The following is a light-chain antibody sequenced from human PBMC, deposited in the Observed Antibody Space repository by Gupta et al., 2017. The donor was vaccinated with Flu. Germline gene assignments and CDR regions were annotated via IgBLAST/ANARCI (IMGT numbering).Light chain of an antibody. V-gene: IGLV2-14*01. CDR2: EVT. CDR1: SSDVGGYNY. J-gene: IGLJ1*01. CDR3: SSYSSGSTLFV. Sequence: QSALTQPASVSGSPGQSITISCTGTSSDVGGYNYVSWYQQHPGMAPKLMIYEVTNRPSGVSNRFSGSKSGNTASLTISGLQAEDESDYYCSSYSSGSTLFVFGTGTKVTVI.